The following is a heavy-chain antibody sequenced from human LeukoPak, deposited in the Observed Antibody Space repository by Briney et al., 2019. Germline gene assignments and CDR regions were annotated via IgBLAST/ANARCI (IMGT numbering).Heavy chain of an antibody. V-gene: IGHV4-4*02. CDR3: ARGNYYYGSGSYLVY. Sequence: SGTLSLTCAVSGGSISSSNWWSWVRQPPGKGLEWIGEIYHSGSTNYNPSLKSRVTISVDKSKNQFSLKLSSVTAADTAVYYCARGNYYYGSGSYLVYWGQGTLVTVSS. J-gene: IGHJ4*02. CDR1: GGSISSSNW. D-gene: IGHD3-10*01. CDR2: IYHSGST.